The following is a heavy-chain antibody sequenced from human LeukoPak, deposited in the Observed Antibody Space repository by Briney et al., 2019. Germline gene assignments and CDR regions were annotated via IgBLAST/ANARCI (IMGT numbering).Heavy chain of an antibody. V-gene: IGHV1-18*01. Sequence: ASVKVSCKASGYTFTTYGISWVRQAPGRGLEWMGWISAYNGTTNYAQKLQDRVTMTTDTSTNTAYMELRSLRSDDTAVYYCARGRYCSSTSWYKVYYYYMDVWGKGTTVTVSS. CDR1: GYTFTTYG. CDR3: ARGRYCSSTSWYKVYYYYMDV. J-gene: IGHJ6*03. D-gene: IGHD2-2*02. CDR2: ISAYNGTT.